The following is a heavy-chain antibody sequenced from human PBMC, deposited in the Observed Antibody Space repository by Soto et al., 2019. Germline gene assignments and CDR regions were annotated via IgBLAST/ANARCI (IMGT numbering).Heavy chain of an antibody. D-gene: IGHD3-10*01. J-gene: IGHJ4*02. Sequence: SETLSLTCAVSGGSISSSNWWSWVRQPPGKGLEWIGEIYHSGSTNYNPSLKGRVTISVDTSKNQFSLKLSSVTAADTAVYYCARNSGNYGSGRRFDYWGQGTLVTVSS. V-gene: IGHV4-4*02. CDR3: ARNSGNYGSGRRFDY. CDR2: IYHSGST. CDR1: GGSISSSNW.